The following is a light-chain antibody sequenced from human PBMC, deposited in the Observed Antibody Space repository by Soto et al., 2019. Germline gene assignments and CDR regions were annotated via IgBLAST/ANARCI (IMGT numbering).Light chain of an antibody. CDR2: EVS. V-gene: IGLV2-14*01. CDR3: SSYTSSSIDYV. CDR1: SSDVGGYNY. J-gene: IGLJ1*01. Sequence: QSVLTQPASVSGSPGQSITISCTGTSSDVGGYNYVSWYQQHPGKAPKLMIYEVSNRPSGVSNGFSGSKSGNTASLTISGLQAEDEADYYCSSYTSSSIDYVFGTGTKLTVL.